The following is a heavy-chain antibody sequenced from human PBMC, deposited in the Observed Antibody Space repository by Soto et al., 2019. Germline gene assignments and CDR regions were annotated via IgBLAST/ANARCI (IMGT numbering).Heavy chain of an antibody. CDR1: GYTCAGYY. V-gene: IGHV1-2*02. Sequence: VKRAWKAAGYTCAGYYMHSVQQSPEQGLEWMGCINPNSGGTNYAQEFQGRVTMTRDTSISTAYMELSSLRSDDTAVDYCAREDYDSSGYSTYFQNWAQGTLVTVSS. CDR3: AREDYDSSGYSTYFQN. J-gene: IGHJ1*01. D-gene: IGHD3-22*01. CDR2: INPNSGGT.